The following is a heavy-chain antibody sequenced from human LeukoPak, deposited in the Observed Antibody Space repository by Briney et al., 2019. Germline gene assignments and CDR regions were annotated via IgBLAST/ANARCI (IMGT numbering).Heavy chain of an antibody. Sequence: SETLSLTCTVSGGSISSYYWSWIRQPPGKGLEWIGYIYYSGSTNYNPSLKSRVTISVDTSKNQFSLKLSSVTAADTAVYYCARTPRYYYYGMDVWGQGTTVTVS. CDR3: ARTPRYYYYGMDV. J-gene: IGHJ6*02. CDR2: IYYSGST. V-gene: IGHV4-59*01. CDR1: GGSISSYY.